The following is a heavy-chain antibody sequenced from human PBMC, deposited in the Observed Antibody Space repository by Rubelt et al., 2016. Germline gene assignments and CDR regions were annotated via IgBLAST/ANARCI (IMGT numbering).Heavy chain of an antibody. CDR1: SSYG. V-gene: IGHV3-33*01. D-gene: IGHD3-10*01. J-gene: IGHJ4*02. Sequence: SSYGMHWVRQAPGKGLEWVAVIWYDGSNKYYADSVKGRFTISRDNSKNTLYLQMNSLRAEDTAVYYCARDQVLWFGELSHYFDYWGQGTLVTVSS. CDR3: ARDQVLWFGELSHYFDY. CDR2: IWYDGSNK.